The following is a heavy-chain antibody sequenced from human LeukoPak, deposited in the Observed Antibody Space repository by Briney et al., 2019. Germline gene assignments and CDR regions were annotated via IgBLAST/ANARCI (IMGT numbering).Heavy chain of an antibody. CDR3: ARDFDDVNGNYYYIPDY. Sequence: GGSLRLSCAASGFHFSRNGMHWVRQAPGKGLEWVAFIRYDGSNKFYVDSVRGRFTISRDNSKNTLNLQMNSLRIEDTAVYYCARDFDDVNGNYYYIPDYWGQGMLVSVSS. V-gene: IGHV3-30*02. CDR1: GFHFSRNG. J-gene: IGHJ4*02. D-gene: IGHD3-10*01. CDR2: IRYDGSNK.